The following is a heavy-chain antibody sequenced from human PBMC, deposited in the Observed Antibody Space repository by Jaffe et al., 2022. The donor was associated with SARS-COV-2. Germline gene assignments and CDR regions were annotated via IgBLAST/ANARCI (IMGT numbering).Heavy chain of an antibody. CDR1: GGSFSGYY. CDR3: ARGEAGARGTMIVVPTRWFDP. Sequence: QVQLQQWGAGLLKPSETLSLTCAVYGGSFSGYYWSWIRQPPGKGLEWIGEINHSGSTNYIPSLKSRVTISVDTSKNQFSLKLSSVTAADTAVYYCARGEAGARGTMIVVPTRWFDPWGQGTLVTVSS. V-gene: IGHV4-34*01. J-gene: IGHJ5*02. D-gene: IGHD3-22*01. CDR2: INHSGST.